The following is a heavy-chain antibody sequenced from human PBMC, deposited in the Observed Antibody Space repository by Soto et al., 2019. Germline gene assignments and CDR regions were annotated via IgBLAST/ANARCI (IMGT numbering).Heavy chain of an antibody. Sequence: QVQLQESGPGLVKPSETLSLTCIVSGGSISNYYWSWIRQPPGKGLEWIGYIYYSGSTNYNPSLPRRVTIFVATSKNQFSLNLCSVTAADTAVYYCARHRYSYGVYYFDYWGQGTLVTVSS. D-gene: IGHD5-18*01. CDR3: ARHRYSYGVYYFDY. CDR1: GGSISNYY. V-gene: IGHV4-59*08. CDR2: IYYSGST. J-gene: IGHJ4*02.